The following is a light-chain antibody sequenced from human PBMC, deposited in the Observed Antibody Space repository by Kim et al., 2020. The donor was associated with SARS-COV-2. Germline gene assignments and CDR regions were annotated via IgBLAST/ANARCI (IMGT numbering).Light chain of an antibody. V-gene: IGKV3-11*01. CDR3: QQRSNWIT. J-gene: IGKJ5*01. Sequence: EVVLTQSPATLSLFPGERATLSCRASQSVSSYLAWYQQKPGQAPRLLIYNASNRATGIPARFSGSGSGTDFILTISSLEAEDFGVYHCQQRSNWITFGQGTRLEIK. CDR1: QSVSSY. CDR2: NAS.